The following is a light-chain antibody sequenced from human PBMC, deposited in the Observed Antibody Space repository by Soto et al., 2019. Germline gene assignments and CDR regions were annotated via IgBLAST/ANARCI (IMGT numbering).Light chain of an antibody. CDR1: QNIRDRY. CDR3: QQYGSSPWT. CDR2: GAS. Sequence: EIVLTQSPGTLSLSPGERATHSCRASQNIRDRYLAWYQQTPGQAPRLLIYGASNRATGIPDRFSGSGSGTDFTLTISRLEPEDFAVYYCQQYGSSPWTFGQGTKVDI. J-gene: IGKJ1*01. V-gene: IGKV3-20*01.